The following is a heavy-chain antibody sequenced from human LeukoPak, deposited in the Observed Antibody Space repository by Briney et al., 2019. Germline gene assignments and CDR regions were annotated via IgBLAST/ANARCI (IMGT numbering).Heavy chain of an antibody. J-gene: IGHJ6*02. CDR1: GFTFSDHY. CDR3: ARGPTVTFNYHYGMDV. V-gene: IGHV3-72*01. D-gene: IGHD4-17*01. Sequence: GGSLRLSCATSGFTFSDHYMDWVRQAPGKGLEWVARTRSKARGYTTEYAAPVKGRFTVSRDESMNSLYLQMNSLKTEDTAVYYCARGPTVTFNYHYGMDVWGQGTTVTVSS. CDR2: TRSKARGYTT.